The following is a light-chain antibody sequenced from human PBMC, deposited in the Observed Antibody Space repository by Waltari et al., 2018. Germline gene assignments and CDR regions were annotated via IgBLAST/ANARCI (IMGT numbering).Light chain of an antibody. V-gene: IGLV7-46*01. J-gene: IGLJ3*02. CDR1: TGGVTSGHF. CDR3: LLSYNGAWV. Sequence: QAVVTQEPSLTVSPGGTVTLTCGSSTGGVTSGHFPHWFQQRPGQAPRTLISDAGNRHPWTPDRFSGSLLGVKAVLTLSGAQREDEATYFCLLSYNGAWVFGGGTELTVL. CDR2: DAG.